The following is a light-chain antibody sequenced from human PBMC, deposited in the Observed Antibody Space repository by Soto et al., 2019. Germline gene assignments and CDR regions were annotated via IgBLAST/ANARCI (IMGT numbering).Light chain of an antibody. CDR3: HQYGTSYT. V-gene: IGKV3-20*01. J-gene: IGKJ2*01. CDR1: QSVSSNY. CDR2: GAS. Sequence: EIVLTQSPCTLSLSPGERATLSCRASQSVSSNYLAWYQQKPGQAPSLLIYGASSRTTGIPDRFSGSGSGTNFALTISLLETDDLALYYCHQYGTSYTFGQGTKVEI.